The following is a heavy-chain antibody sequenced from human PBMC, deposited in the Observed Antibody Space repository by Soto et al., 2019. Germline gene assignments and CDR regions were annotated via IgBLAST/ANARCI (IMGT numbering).Heavy chain of an antibody. J-gene: IGHJ3*02. CDR3: ASVVVRGIIFGGFDI. CDR1: GGSISNYY. V-gene: IGHV4-59*08. D-gene: IGHD2-15*01. CDR2: IYSSGSA. Sequence: LQESGPGLVKPSETLSLTCTVSGGSISNYYWIWIRQTPGKGLDWIGHIYSSGSATYNPSLKSRVAMSVDTSKDQFSLRLSSVTAADTAVYYCASVVVRGIIFGGFDIWGQGTMVTVSS.